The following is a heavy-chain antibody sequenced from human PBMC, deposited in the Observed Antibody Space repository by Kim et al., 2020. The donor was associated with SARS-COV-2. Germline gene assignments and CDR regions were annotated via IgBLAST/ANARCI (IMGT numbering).Heavy chain of an antibody. CDR3: ARESNISGDWQFIDY. D-gene: IGHD3-9*01. Sequence: GGSLRLSCAAYGYSFSRHDMHWVRQPTGKGLEWVSAIGRVDDTYYSGSVRGRFTISREDVKNSLYLQMNNLEAGDTAVYYCARESNISGDWQFIDYWGQG. CDR1: GYSFSRHD. V-gene: IGHV3-13*04. CDR2: IGRVDDT. J-gene: IGHJ4*02.